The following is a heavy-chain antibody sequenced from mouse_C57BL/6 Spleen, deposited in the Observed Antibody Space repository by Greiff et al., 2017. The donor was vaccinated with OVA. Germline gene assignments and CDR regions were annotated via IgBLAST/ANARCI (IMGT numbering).Heavy chain of an antibody. V-gene: IGHV14-2*01. CDR1: GFNIKDYY. CDR2: IDPEDGET. J-gene: IGHJ1*03. Sequence: DVKLQESGAELVKPGASVKLSCTASGFNIKDYYMHWVKQRTEQGLEWIGRIDPEDGETKYAQKFQGKATITADTSSNTAYLQLRSLTSEDTAVYYCASGGSPWYFDVWGTGTTVTVSS. CDR3: ASGGSPWYFDV.